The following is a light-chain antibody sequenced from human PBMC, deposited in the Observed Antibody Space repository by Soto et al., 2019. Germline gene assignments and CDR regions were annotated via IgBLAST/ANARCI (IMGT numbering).Light chain of an antibody. J-gene: IGKJ5*01. V-gene: IGKV1-39*01. Sequence: DVQVTQSPSSLSASVGDRVTITCRTSQIIVTYLSWYQQRPGKAPTLLIYGASTLQSGVPARFSGSGSGTDFSLTINSLQPEDSTTYYCQHTYNTPITAGRGTRLEIK. CDR3: QHTYNTPIT. CDR2: GAS. CDR1: QIIVTY.